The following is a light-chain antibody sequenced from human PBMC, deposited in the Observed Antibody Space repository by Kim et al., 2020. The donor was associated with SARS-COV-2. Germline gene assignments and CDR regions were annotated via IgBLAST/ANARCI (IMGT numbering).Light chain of an antibody. J-gene: IGLJ1*01. V-gene: IGLV1-51*01. CDR2: DNG. CDR3: GAWDSSLATYV. CDR1: SSSIGKKY. Sequence: KVTFSCSGSSSSIGKKYVSWYLKLPGTAPKLLIYDNGQRPSRISDRFSGSRSGTSATLGIAGLQIGDEADYYCGAWDSSLATYVFGTGTKVTVL.